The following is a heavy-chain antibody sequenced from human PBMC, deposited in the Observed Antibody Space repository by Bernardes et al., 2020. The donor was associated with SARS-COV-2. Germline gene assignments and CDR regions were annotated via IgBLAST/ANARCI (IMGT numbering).Heavy chain of an antibody. CDR2: TYHTWTT. V-gene: IGHV4-4*02. D-gene: IGHD1-26*01. CDR1: GDSVRSSTW. J-gene: IGHJ4*01. Sequence: TLSLTSAVSGDSVRSSTWWIGVRQSPGRGLEYIGETYHTWTTKYKSSLKSRVTLSVDKPNNQVPLTLTSVTAADTAVYYCGGGTNDTFDYWGQGIRVTVPS. CDR3: GGGTNDTFDY.